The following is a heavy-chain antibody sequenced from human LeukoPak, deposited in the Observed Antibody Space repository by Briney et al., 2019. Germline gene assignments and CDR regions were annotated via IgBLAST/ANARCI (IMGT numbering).Heavy chain of an antibody. Sequence: PAETLSLTCTVSGGSLSTYYWSWIRQPPGKGLEWIGEINHSGSTNYNPSLKSRVTISVDTSKNQFSLKLSSVTAADTAVYYCARKAPGTLDLWGRGTLVTVSS. V-gene: IGHV4-34*01. CDR3: ARKAPGTLDL. CDR1: GGSLSTYY. J-gene: IGHJ2*01. CDR2: INHSGST.